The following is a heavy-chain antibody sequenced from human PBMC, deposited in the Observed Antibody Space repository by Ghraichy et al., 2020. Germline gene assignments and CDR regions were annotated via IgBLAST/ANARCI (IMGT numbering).Heavy chain of an antibody. CDR3: ARGGGPFDY. CDR1: GGSISSNNYS. Sequence: TLSLTCSVSGGSISSNNYSWNWIRQPPGRGLECIWYIYRSGSTYYNPSLKSRVTMSVDRSKNQFSLKLSSVTAADTAVYYCARGGGPFDYWGQGTLVTVSS. V-gene: IGHV4-30-2*01. CDR2: IYRSGST. J-gene: IGHJ4*02. D-gene: IGHD3-16*01.